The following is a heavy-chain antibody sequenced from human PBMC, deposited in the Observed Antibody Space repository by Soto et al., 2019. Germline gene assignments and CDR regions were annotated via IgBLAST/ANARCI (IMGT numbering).Heavy chain of an antibody. J-gene: IGHJ4*02. D-gene: IGHD6-19*01. CDR1: GLTFSSYA. CDR3: AGRIAVAGTLAY. CDR2: ISGSGGST. V-gene: IGHV3-23*01. Sequence: GGSLRLSCAASGLTFSSYAMSWVRQAPGKGLEWVSAISGSGGSTFYADSVKGRFTISRDNSKNTLFLQMNSLTSEDTAVYYCAGRIAVAGTLAYWGQGTLVTVSS.